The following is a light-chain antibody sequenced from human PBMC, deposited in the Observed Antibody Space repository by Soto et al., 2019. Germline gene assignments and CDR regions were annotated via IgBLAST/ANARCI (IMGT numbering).Light chain of an antibody. CDR3: QQVNTYPLT. Sequence: DIQLTQSPSFLSASVGDRVTMTCRASQGIRSYLAWYQQKSGKAPKLLIYAASTLQSGVPSRFSGSGSGTEFTLTISSLQPEDFATYYCQQVNTYPLTFGGGTKVDI. J-gene: IGKJ4*01. CDR1: QGIRSY. CDR2: AAS. V-gene: IGKV1-9*01.